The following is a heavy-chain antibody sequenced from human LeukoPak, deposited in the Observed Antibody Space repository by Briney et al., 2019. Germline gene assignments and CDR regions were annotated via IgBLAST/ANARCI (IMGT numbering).Heavy chain of an antibody. CDR3: AKGTDSSGYDDAFDI. Sequence: GGSLRLSCAASGFTFSSYEMNWVRQAPGKGLEWVSYISSSGSTIYYADSVKGRFTISRDNSKNSLYLQMNSLRTEDTALYYCAKGTDSSGYDDAFDIWGQGTMATVSS. CDR1: GFTFSSYE. D-gene: IGHD3-22*01. J-gene: IGHJ3*02. V-gene: IGHV3-48*03. CDR2: ISSSGSTI.